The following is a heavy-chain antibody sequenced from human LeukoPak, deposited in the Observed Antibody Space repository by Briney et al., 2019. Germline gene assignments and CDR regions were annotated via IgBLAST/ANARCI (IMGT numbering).Heavy chain of an antibody. CDR3: ASYKDGEFWSGYADV. CDR1: GFTFSDKY. D-gene: IGHD3-3*01. V-gene: IGHV3-11*04. CDR2: ISSSGSII. Sequence: GGSLRLSCAASGFTFSDKYMSWIRQAPGKGLEWVSYISSSGSIIYYADSVKGRFTISRDNAKKSLYLQMNSLRAEDTAVYYCASYKDGEFWSGYADVWGKGTTVTVSS. J-gene: IGHJ6*04.